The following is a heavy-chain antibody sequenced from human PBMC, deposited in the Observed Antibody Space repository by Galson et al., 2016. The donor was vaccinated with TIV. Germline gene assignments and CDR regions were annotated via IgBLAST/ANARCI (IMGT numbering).Heavy chain of an antibody. J-gene: IGHJ5*01. CDR2: VSPPTGAT. D-gene: IGHD1-1*01. V-gene: IGHV1-2*02. CDR3: ARAPGHCNDGSCYWFDS. Sequence: SVKVSCKASGYAFSTYFLHWVRQAPGQRLEWMGWVSPPTGATDFAQKFQGRVTLTRDTSITTAYMELNRLTSDDTAVYFCARAPGHCNDGSCYWFDSWGQGTLVTVSS. CDR1: GYAFSTYF.